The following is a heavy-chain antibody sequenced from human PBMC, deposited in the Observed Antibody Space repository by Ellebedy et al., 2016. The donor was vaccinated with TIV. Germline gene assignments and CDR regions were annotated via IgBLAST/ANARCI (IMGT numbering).Heavy chain of an antibody. CDR2: INPSGGAT. CDR1: GYTFHIYY. J-gene: IGHJ6*02. Sequence: ASVKVSCKASGYTFHIYYIQWARQAPGQGLEWMGIINPSGGATSYAQKFQGSVTMTSDTSTNTVFMELSSLRSEDAAVYYCARGVAYGDLFYYYGMDVWGQGTTVTVTS. V-gene: IGHV1-46*02. D-gene: IGHD4-17*01. CDR3: ARGVAYGDLFYYYGMDV.